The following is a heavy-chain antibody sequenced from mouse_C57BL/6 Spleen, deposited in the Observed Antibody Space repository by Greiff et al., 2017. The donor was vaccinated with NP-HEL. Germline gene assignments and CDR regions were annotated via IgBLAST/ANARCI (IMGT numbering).Heavy chain of an antibody. Sequence: EVKLLESGGGLVKPGGSLKLSCAASGFTFSDYGMHWVRQAPEKGLEWVAYISSGSSTIYYADKVKGRFTISRDKAKNTLFLQMTSLRSEDTAMYYCARGGYYVAMDYWGQGTSVTVSS. CDR2: ISSGSSTI. CDR3: ARGGYYVAMDY. CDR1: GFTFSDYG. V-gene: IGHV5-17*01. D-gene: IGHD2-3*01. J-gene: IGHJ4*01.